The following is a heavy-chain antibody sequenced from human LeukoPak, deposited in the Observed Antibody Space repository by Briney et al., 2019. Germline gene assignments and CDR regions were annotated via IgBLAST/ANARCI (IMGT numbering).Heavy chain of an antibody. V-gene: IGHV3-48*03. CDR2: ISSCGNNM. D-gene: IGHD6-19*01. CDR1: GFTFSSYE. Sequence: GGSLRLSCAASGFTFSSYEMNWVRQAPGKGREWVSYISSCGNNMYYADSVKGRFTISRDNAKNSLHLQMDSLRAEDTAVYYCARYISGCSFDYWGQGTLVTVPS. CDR3: ARYISGCSFDY. J-gene: IGHJ4*02.